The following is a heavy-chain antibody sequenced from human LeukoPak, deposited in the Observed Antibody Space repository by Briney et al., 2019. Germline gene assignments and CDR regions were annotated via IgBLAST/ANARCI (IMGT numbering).Heavy chain of an antibody. D-gene: IGHD6-13*01. CDR3: ARDTRICSIAAAGKPTTYGMDV. CDR1: VFTFSSYA. J-gene: IGHJ6*02. Sequence: PGRSLRLSCAASVFTFSSYAMHWVRQAPGKGLEGVAVISYDGSDKYYADSVKGRFTISRDNSKNTLYLQMNSLRGEDTAVYYCARDTRICSIAAAGKPTTYGMDVWGQGTTVAVSS. V-gene: IGHV3-30-3*01. CDR2: ISYDGSDK.